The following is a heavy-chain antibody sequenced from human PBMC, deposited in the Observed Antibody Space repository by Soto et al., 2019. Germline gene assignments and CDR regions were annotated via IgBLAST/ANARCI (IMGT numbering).Heavy chain of an antibody. CDR1: SGSISTYY. V-gene: IGHV4-59*01. CDR2: VYYSGYT. CDR3: ARGLYGDYSWEASDI. D-gene: IGHD4-17*01. Sequence: QVQLQESGPGLVKPSETLSLTRTVSSGSISTYYWSWIRQPPGKGLEWIGYVYYSGYTNYNPSLKSRVTISVDTSKNQFSLKLTSVTAADTAVYYCARGLYGDYSWEASDIWGQGTMVTVSS. J-gene: IGHJ3*02.